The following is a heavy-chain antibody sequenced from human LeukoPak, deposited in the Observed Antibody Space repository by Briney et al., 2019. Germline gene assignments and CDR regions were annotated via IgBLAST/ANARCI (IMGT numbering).Heavy chain of an antibody. CDR3: ASPNYYYYHMDV. CDR1: GGSISSYY. CDR2: INHSGST. V-gene: IGHV4-34*01. Sequence: SETLSLTCTVSGGSISSYYWSWIRQPPGKGLEWIGEINHSGSTYYNPSLKSRVTISVDTSKNQFSLKLSSVTAADTAVYYCASPNYYYYHMDVWGKGTTVTVSS. J-gene: IGHJ6*03.